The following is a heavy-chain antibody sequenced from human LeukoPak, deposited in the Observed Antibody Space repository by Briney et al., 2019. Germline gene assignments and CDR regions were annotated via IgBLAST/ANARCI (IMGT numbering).Heavy chain of an antibody. J-gene: IGHJ4*02. V-gene: IGHV4-39*07. D-gene: IGHD3-22*01. CDR3: AREILYDSIGYYI. CDR2: IYFSGSN. Sequence: SETLSLTCTVSGGSISSSSYYWGWIRQPPGKGLEWIGSIYFSGSNYYNPSLKNRASISVDTSKNQFSLKLRSVTAADTGVYYCAREILYDSIGYYIWGQGTLVSVSS. CDR1: GGSISSSSYY.